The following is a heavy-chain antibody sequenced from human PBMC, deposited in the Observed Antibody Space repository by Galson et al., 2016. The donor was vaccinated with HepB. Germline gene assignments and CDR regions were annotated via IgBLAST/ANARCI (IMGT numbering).Heavy chain of an antibody. Sequence: SVKVSCKASGYRFTSYGFSWLRQAPGQGLEWMGWISASNGNTDYPQKFQGRVTMTTDTSTNTAYMEMRSRRSDDTAVYYCSRDDKSGSWSWFDPWGQGTLVTVSS. CDR1: GYRFTSYG. CDR2: ISASNGNT. V-gene: IGHV1-18*01. CDR3: SRDDKSGSWSWFDP. D-gene: IGHD6-13*01. J-gene: IGHJ5*02.